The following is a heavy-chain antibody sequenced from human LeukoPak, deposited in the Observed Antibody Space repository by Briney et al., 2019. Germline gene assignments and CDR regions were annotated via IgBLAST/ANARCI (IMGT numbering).Heavy chain of an antibody. J-gene: IGHJ4*02. V-gene: IGHV3-30-3*01. Sequence: GGSLRLSCAASGFTFSSYAMHWVRQAPGKGLEWVAVISYDGSNKYYADSVKGRFTISRDNSKNTLYLQMNSLRAEDTAVYYYAREWELHSDYFDYWGQGTLVTVSS. D-gene: IGHD1-26*01. CDR3: AREWELHSDYFDY. CDR2: ISYDGSNK. CDR1: GFTFSSYA.